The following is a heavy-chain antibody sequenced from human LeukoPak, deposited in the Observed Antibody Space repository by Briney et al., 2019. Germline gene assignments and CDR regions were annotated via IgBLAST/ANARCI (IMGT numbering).Heavy chain of an antibody. J-gene: IGHJ3*02. CDR2: ISVYNGNT. Sequence: ASVKVFCKASGSTFTNYGISWVRQAPGQGLEWMGWISVYNGNTKYAQNLQGRATMTTDTSTSTAYMELRSLRSDDTAVYYCARGLDYGGNTLVLSASDMWGQGTMVTVSS. V-gene: IGHV1-18*01. CDR3: ARGLDYGGNTLVLSASDM. D-gene: IGHD4-23*01. CDR1: GSTFTNYG.